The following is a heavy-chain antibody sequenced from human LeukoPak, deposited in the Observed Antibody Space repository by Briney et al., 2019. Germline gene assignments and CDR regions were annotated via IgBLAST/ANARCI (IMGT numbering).Heavy chain of an antibody. CDR3: AREYSGSYHY. Sequence: GGSLRLSCAASGFTFSTYAMSWVRQAPGKGLEWVSAISGSGGTTYYADSVKGRFTISRDNSKNTLSLQMNSLRAEDTAVYYCAREYSGSYHYWGQGTLVTVAS. D-gene: IGHD1-26*01. V-gene: IGHV3-23*01. J-gene: IGHJ4*02. CDR1: GFTFSTYA. CDR2: ISGSGGTT.